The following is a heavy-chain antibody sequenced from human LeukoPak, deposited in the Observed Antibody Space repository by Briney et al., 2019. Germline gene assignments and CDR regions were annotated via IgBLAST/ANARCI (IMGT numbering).Heavy chain of an antibody. CDR2: ISGSGGST. D-gene: IGHD4-17*01. Sequence: GGSLRLSCAASGFTFSSYGMSWVRQAPGKGLEWVSAISGSGGSTYYADSVKGRFTISRDNSKNTLYLQMNSLRAEDTAVYYCAKSYGDYSGAFDLWGQGTVVTVSS. CDR3: AKSYGDYSGAFDL. J-gene: IGHJ3*01. V-gene: IGHV3-23*01. CDR1: GFTFSSYG.